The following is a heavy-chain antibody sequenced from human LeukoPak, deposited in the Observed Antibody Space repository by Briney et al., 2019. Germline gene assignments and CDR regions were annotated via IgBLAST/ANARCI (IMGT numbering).Heavy chain of an antibody. CDR1: GYTFTSYD. V-gene: IGHV1-69*04. CDR3: ASLPRGYCSSTSCYPLDD. J-gene: IGHJ4*02. CDR2: IIPILGIA. D-gene: IGHD2-2*01. Sequence: ASVKVSCKASGYTFTSYDINWVRQAPGQGLEWMGRIIPILGIANYAQKFQGRVTITADKTTSTAYMELSSLRSEDTAVYYCASLPRGYCSSTSCYPLDDWGQGTLVTVSS.